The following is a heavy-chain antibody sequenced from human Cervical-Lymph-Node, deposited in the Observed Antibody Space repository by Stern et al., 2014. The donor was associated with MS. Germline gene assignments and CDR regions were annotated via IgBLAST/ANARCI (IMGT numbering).Heavy chain of an antibody. D-gene: IGHD4-23*01. Sequence: EVHLVESGGGLVQPGGSLRLSCAASGFTFGSYWMSWVRQAPGKGLELVANIKQDGSEKYYVDSVKGRFTISRDNAENSLYLQMNSLRDEDTAVYYCARDDYGGTTYWGQGTLVTVSS. CDR2: IKQDGSEK. V-gene: IGHV3-7*01. CDR3: ARDDYGGTTY. J-gene: IGHJ4*02. CDR1: GFTFGSYW.